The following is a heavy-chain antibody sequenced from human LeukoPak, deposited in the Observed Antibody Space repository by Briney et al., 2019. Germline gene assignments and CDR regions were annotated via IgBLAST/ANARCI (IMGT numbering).Heavy chain of an antibody. CDR3: ARHFLFDY. Sequence: GESLKISCKGSGYRFTSYWIGWVRQMPGKGLEWMGIIYPGDSDTRYSPSFQGQVTISADKSISTAYVQCSSLKASDMAMYYCARHFLFDYWGQGILVTVSS. V-gene: IGHV5-51*01. D-gene: IGHD2/OR15-2a*01. J-gene: IGHJ4*02. CDR1: GYRFTSYW. CDR2: IYPGDSDT.